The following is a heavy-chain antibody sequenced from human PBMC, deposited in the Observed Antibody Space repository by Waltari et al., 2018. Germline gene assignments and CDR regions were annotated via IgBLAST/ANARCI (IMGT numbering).Heavy chain of an antibody. Sequence: QVQLQESGPGLVKPSETLSLTCSVSGTSISRHYWSWLRQPPGRGLEWSGYVDYSGSTKYNPTLKSRLAISVDISNNQFSLKLTSVTAADTAVYFCAREGRNYYGSGTFENWFDPWGQGILVTVSS. CDR3: AREGRNYYGSGTFENWFDP. D-gene: IGHD3-10*01. CDR1: GTSISRHY. CDR2: VDYSGST. V-gene: IGHV4-59*11. J-gene: IGHJ5*02.